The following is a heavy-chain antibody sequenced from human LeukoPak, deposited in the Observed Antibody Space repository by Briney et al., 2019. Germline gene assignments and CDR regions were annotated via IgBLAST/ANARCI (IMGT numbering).Heavy chain of an antibody. CDR1: GFTFSSYE. V-gene: IGHV3-48*03. CDR3: ARGSDIVVVPADTRSLDAFDI. CDR2: ISSSGSTI. J-gene: IGHJ3*02. Sequence: GGSLRLSWAPSGFTFSSYEVNWVRQAQGKVRGWVSYISSSGSTIYYADSVKGRFTISRHHAKNSLYLKRHSQRAEDTAVYYCARGSDIVVVPADTRSLDAFDIWGQGTMVTVSS. D-gene: IGHD2-2*01.